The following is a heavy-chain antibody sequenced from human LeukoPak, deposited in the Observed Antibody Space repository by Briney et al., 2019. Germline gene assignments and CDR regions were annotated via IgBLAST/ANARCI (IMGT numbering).Heavy chain of an antibody. CDR2: ISGSGGST. D-gene: IGHD1-1*01. V-gene: IGHV3-23*01. CDR1: GFTFSSYA. CDR3: AKVEGASKASVY. J-gene: IGHJ4*02. Sequence: GGSLRLSCAASGFTFSSYAMSWVRQAPGKGLEWASAISGSGGSTYYADSVKGRFTISRDNSKNTLYLQMYSLRAEDTAVYYCAKVEGASKASVYWGQGALVTVSS.